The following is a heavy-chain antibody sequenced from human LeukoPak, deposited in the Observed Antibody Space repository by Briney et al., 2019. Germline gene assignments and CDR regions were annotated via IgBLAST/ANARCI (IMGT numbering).Heavy chain of an antibody. CDR2: IYYTGST. CDR1: GDSINTYY. D-gene: IGHD2-15*01. Sequence: SETLSLTCTISGDSINTYYWSWIRQPPGKGLEWIGYIYYTGSTNYNPPLKSRVTISVDTSKNHFSLKLGSVTAADTAVYYCAKASKWSDAFDIWGQGTMVTVSS. J-gene: IGHJ3*02. V-gene: IGHV4-59*01. CDR3: AKASKWSDAFDI.